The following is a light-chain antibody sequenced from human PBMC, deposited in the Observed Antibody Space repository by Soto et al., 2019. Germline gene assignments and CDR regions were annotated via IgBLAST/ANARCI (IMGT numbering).Light chain of an antibody. Sequence: DIQITQSPSTLSASVGDRFTITCRASENIKNWLAWYQQTAGKAPKVLISDASRLEAGVPSRFSGSGSGTDFTLTISSLEPEDFAVYYCQQRSNWPQTFGQGTKVDIK. V-gene: IGKV1-5*01. CDR2: DAS. J-gene: IGKJ1*01. CDR3: QQRSNWPQT. CDR1: ENIKNW.